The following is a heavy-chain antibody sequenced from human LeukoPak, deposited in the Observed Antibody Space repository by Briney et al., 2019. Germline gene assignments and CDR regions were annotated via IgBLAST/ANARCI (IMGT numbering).Heavy chain of an antibody. Sequence: GASLRLSRAASGFTFSSYAMSWVRQAPGKGLEWVSAISGSGGSTYYADSVKGRFTISRDNSKNTLYLQMNSLRAEDTAVYYCAKVYDYVWGSYRDFDYWGQGTLVTVSS. D-gene: IGHD3-16*02. V-gene: IGHV3-23*01. CDR1: GFTFSSYA. CDR3: AKVYDYVWGSYRDFDY. J-gene: IGHJ4*02. CDR2: ISGSGGST.